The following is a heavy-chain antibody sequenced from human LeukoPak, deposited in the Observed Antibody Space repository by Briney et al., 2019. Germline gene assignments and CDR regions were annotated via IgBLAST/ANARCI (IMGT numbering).Heavy chain of an antibody. CDR3: ARGRYYDILTGWTDYYYGMDV. V-gene: IGHV1-8*01. CDR1: GYTFTSYD. CDR2: MNPNSGNT. Sequence: ASVKVSCKASGYTFTSYDINWVRQATGQGLEWMGWMNPNSGNTGYAQKFQGRVTMTRNTSISTAYMELSSLRSEDTAVYYCARGRYYDILTGWTDYYYGMDVWAKGPRSPSP. J-gene: IGHJ6*02. D-gene: IGHD3-9*01.